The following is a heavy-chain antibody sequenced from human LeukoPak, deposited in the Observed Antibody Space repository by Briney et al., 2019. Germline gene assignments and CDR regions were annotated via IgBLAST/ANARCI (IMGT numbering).Heavy chain of an antibody. V-gene: IGHV4-39*01. Sequence: SETLSLTCTVPGGSISSTTDYWGWIRQPPGNGLEWIGSIFYSGTTYYAPSFKSRVTISVDTSKNQFSLKLTSVTAADTAVYYCARHVNTTTGAPIGWFDPWGQGTLVTVSS. CDR3: ARHVNTTTGAPIGWFDP. CDR2: IFYSGTT. D-gene: IGHD2/OR15-2a*01. CDR1: GGSISSTTDY. J-gene: IGHJ5*02.